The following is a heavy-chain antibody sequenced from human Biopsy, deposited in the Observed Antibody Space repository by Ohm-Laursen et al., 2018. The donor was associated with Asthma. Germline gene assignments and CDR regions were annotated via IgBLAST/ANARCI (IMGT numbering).Heavy chain of an antibody. CDR3: ARDPGGFDP. J-gene: IGHJ5*02. CDR1: GYTFRSYG. V-gene: IGHV1-18*04. CDR2: ISPFTGDT. Sequence: GATVKISCKASGYTFRSYGVSWVRQAPGQGLEWMGWISPFTGDTHFGQKFQGRVTMTTDTSTSTAYMELRGLRSDDTAVYYCARDPGGFDPWGQGTLVTVSS. D-gene: IGHD3-10*01.